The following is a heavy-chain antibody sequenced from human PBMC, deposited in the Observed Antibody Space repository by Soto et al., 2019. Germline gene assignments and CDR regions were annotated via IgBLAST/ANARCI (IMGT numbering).Heavy chain of an antibody. J-gene: IGHJ4*02. CDR2: IFYTGTT. V-gene: IGHV4-39*02. Sequence: PSETLSVTCSVSGGSINYNSYYWGWIRQPPGKGVELFGGIFYTGTTYYSPSLKDRVTISVDTSKNSFSLNLTSVTAADTAVYFCARLLVAPPVANXWGQVTLVTVSX. CDR3: ARLLVAPPVANX. D-gene: IGHD2-2*01. CDR1: GGSINYNSYY.